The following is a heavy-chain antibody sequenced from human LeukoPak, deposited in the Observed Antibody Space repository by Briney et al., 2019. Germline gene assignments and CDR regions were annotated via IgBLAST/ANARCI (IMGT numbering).Heavy chain of an antibody. CDR2: IYTSGST. Sequence: PSETLSLTCTVSGGSISSGSYYWSWIRQPAGKGLEWIGRIYTSGSTNYNPSLKSRVTMSVDTSKNQFFLKLSSVTAADTAVYYCARDSPIAAIDYWGQGTLVTVSS. J-gene: IGHJ4*02. D-gene: IGHD6-6*01. V-gene: IGHV4-61*02. CDR1: GGSISSGSYY. CDR3: ARDSPIAAIDY.